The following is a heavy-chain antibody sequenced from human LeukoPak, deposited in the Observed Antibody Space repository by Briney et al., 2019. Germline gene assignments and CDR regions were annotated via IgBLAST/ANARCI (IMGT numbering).Heavy chain of an antibody. D-gene: IGHD1-20*01. CDR3: ARVNGHNWNAWVDY. J-gene: IGHJ4*02. CDR1: GGTFSSYA. CDR2: IIPIFGTA. Sequence: SVKVSSKASGGTFSSYAISWVRQAPGQGLEWMGGIIPIFGTANYAQKFQGRVTITADESTSTAYMELSSLRSEDTAVYYCARVNGHNWNAWVDYWGQGTLVTVSS. V-gene: IGHV1-69*13.